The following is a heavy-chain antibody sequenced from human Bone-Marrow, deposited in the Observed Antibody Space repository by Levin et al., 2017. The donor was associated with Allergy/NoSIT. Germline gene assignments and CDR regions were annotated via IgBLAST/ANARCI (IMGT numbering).Heavy chain of an antibody. V-gene: IGHV2-70*01. D-gene: IGHD4-23*01. J-gene: IGHJ4*02. Sequence: QTLSLTCTFSGFSLTTTGMCVSWIRQPPGKALAWLAVIDWDDDKYYTTSLSTRLTISKDTSKNQVVLTMTNMDPVDTATYYCARIAPGKAFDYWGQGTQVTVSS. CDR3: ARIAPGKAFDY. CDR1: GFSLTTTGMC. CDR2: IDWDDDK.